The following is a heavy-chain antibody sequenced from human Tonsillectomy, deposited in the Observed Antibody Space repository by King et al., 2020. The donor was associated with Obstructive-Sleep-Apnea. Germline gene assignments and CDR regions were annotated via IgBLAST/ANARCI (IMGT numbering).Heavy chain of an antibody. CDR1: GYIFSNYY. J-gene: IGHJ6*02. CDR3: AREGNYYGSGTYYRHYYYAMDV. D-gene: IGHD3-10*01. CDR2: INPIGGLT. Sequence: QLVQSGAEVKKPGASVKISCKASGYIFSNYYMHWVRQAPGQGLEWMGIINPIGGLTGYAQNLQGRVTMTRDTSTSTGYMELSRLTSEETSVYYCAREGNYYGSGTYYRHYYYAMDVWGQGTTVTVSS. V-gene: IGHV1-46*03.